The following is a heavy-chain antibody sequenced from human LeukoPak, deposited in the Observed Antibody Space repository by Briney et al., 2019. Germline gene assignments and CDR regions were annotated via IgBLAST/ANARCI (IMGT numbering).Heavy chain of an antibody. J-gene: IGHJ5*02. CDR3: ARHGHPDRGSSSWYPFNWFDP. CDR2: IYPGDSDT. CDR1: GYSFTSYW. V-gene: IGHV5-51*01. Sequence: GESLKISCKGSGYSFTSYWIGWVRQMPGKGLEWMGIIYPGDSDTRYSPSFQGQVTISADKSISTAYLQWSSLKASDTAMYYCARHGHPDRGSSSWYPFNWFDPWGQGTLVTVSS. D-gene: IGHD6-13*01.